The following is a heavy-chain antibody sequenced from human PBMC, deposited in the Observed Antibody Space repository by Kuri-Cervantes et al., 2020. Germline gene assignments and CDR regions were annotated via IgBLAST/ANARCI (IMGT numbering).Heavy chain of an antibody. CDR1: GFTFSSYA. J-gene: IGHJ6*02. CDR3: AKDDYYYYGMDV. Sequence: GGSLRLSCAASGFTFSSYAMNWVRQAPGKGLEWVSGISWNSGSIGYADSVKGRFTISRDNAKNSLYLQMNSLRAEDTALYYCAKDDYYYYGMDVWGQGTKVTVSS. CDR2: ISWNSGSI. V-gene: IGHV3-9*01.